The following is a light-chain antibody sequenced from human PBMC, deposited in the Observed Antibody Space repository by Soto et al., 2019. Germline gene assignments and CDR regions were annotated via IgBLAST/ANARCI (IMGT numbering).Light chain of an antibody. CDR2: GAS. CDR1: QSISTL. Sequence: EIVMTHSPATLSVSPGGSATLSCRASQSISTLLAWYQQKPGQAPRLLIYGASTRATGIPARFSGSGSGTEFTLTISSLQSEDFEIYYCQQYNNWPITFGQGTRLEIK. V-gene: IGKV3-15*01. J-gene: IGKJ5*01. CDR3: QQYNNWPIT.